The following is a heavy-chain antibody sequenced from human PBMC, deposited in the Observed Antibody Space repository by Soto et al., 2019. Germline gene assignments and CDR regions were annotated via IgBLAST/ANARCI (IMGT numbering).Heavy chain of an antibody. CDR2: IWYDGSNK. J-gene: IGHJ6*02. V-gene: IGHV3-33*01. CDR1: GFTFSSYG. CDR3: AGDVEATVTVDYYADGMDV. D-gene: IGHD4-17*01. Sequence: QVQLVESGGGVVQPGRSLRLSCAASGFTFSSYGMHWVRQAPGKGLEWVAVIWYDGSNKYYADSVKGRFTISRDNSKNTLYLQMNRLRAEDTAVYYCAGDVEATVTVDYYADGMDVWGQGTTVPVSS.